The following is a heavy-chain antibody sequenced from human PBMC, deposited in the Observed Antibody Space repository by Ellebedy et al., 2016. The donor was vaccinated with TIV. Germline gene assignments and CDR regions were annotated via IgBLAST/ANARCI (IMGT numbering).Heavy chain of an antibody. CDR1: GYTFMSYS. CDR2: VSGHNGNT. J-gene: IGHJ4*02. CDR3: ARTSRYAYSSSCDY. V-gene: IGHV1-18*01. D-gene: IGHD6-13*01. Sequence: AASVKVSCKASGYTFMSYSIAWVRQAPGQGLEWMGWVSGHNGNTNYAQKVQGRVTMTTDTSTNTAYMELRSLTSDDTAVYFCARTSRYAYSSSCDYWGQGTLVTVSS.